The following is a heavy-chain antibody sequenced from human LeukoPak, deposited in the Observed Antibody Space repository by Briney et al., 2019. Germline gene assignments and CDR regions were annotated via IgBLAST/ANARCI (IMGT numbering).Heavy chain of an antibody. V-gene: IGHV1-18*01. Sequence: ASVKVSCKASGYTFTKYGITWVRQAPGQGLEWMGWISTYNGNTNYAQKLQGRVTMTTDTSTSTAYMELRSLISDDAAVYYCARGPYGDYGYFQHWGQGTLVTVSS. CDR2: ISTYNGNT. CDR3: ARGPYGDYGYFQH. J-gene: IGHJ1*01. CDR1: GYTFTKYG. D-gene: IGHD4-17*01.